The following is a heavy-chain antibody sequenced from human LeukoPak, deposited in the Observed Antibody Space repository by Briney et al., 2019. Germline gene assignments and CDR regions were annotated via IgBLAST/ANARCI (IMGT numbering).Heavy chain of an antibody. V-gene: IGHV3-48*03. Sequence: GGSLRLSCAASGFTFSTYEMNWVRQAPGKGLEWVSYISSSASSIYYADSVKGRFTISRDNAKNPLYLQMNSLRAEDTAVYYCARWDYWGQGTLVTVSS. CDR2: ISSSASSI. CDR3: ARWDY. J-gene: IGHJ4*02. CDR1: GFTFSTYE.